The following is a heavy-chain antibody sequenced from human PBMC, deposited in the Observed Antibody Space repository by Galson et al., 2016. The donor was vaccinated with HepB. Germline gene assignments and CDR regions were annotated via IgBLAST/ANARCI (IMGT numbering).Heavy chain of an antibody. CDR1: GFTGFTFSSYW. CDR3: GASRDGYIDY. Sequence: SLRLSCAASGFTGFTFSSYWMHWVRQAPGKGLVWVSRISLDGSVTIYGDSVKGRFSTSRDNAKNTLFLQMNSLRAEDTAVYYCGASRDGYIDYWGQGALVTFSS. V-gene: IGHV3-74*01. D-gene: IGHD5-24*01. CDR2: ISLDGSVT. J-gene: IGHJ4*03.